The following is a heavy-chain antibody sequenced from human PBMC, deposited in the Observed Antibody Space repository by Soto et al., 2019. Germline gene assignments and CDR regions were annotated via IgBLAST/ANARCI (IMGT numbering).Heavy chain of an antibody. V-gene: IGHV4-30-2*01. Sequence: SSETLSLTCAVSGGSISSGGYSWSWIRQPPGKGLEWIGYIYHSGSTYYNPSLKSRVTISVDRSKNQFSLKLSSVTAADTAVYYCVASVSLGDYYYYGMDVWGQGTTVTVSS. CDR1: GGSISSGGYS. CDR3: VASVSLGDYYYYGMDV. CDR2: IYHSGST. J-gene: IGHJ6*02. D-gene: IGHD1-20*01.